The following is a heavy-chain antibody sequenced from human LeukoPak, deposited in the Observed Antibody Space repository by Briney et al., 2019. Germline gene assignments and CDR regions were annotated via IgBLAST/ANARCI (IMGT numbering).Heavy chain of an antibody. D-gene: IGHD6-19*01. J-gene: IGHJ3*02. CDR3: ARDQRSFAVAGTDDAFDI. CDR2: IYYSGST. Sequence: SETLSLTCTVSGGSISSSSYYWGWIRQPPGKGLEWIGSIYYSGSTYYNPSLKSRVTISVDTSKNQFSLKLSSVTAADTAVYYCARDQRSFAVAGTDDAFDIWGQGTMVTVSS. V-gene: IGHV4-39*07. CDR1: GGSISSSSYY.